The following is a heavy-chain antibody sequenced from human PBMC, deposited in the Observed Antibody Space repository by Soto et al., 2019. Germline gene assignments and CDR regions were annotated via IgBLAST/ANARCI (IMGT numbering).Heavy chain of an antibody. Sequence: GGSLRLSCAASGFTFSDYYMSWIRQAPGKGLEWVSYISSSGSTIYYADSVKGRFTISRDNAKNSLYLQMNSLRAEDTAVYYCARPSLEPHINYYMDVWGKGTTVTVSS. J-gene: IGHJ6*03. CDR2: ISSSGSTI. V-gene: IGHV3-11*01. CDR1: GFTFSDYY. CDR3: ARPSLEPHINYYMDV.